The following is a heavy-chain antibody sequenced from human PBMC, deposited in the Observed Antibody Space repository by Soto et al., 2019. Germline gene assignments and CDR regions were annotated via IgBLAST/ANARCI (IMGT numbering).Heavy chain of an antibody. CDR1: GVTFSIYS. CDR3: AIIIGRDGYNYFDY. CDR2: ISSPSSYI. V-gene: IGHV3-21*01. Sequence: VGSLGLSCEASGVTFSIYSMAWVRQSPGKGLEWVASISSPSSYIYYADAMKGRFTISRDNAKNSLYLQMNTLRAEDTAVYFCAIIIGRDGYNYFDYWCHGALVTVSS. J-gene: IGHJ4*01. D-gene: IGHD1-1*01.